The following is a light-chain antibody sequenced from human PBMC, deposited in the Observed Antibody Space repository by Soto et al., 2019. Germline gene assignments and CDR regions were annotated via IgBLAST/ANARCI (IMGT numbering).Light chain of an antibody. Sequence: QSALTQPASVSGSPGQSITISCTGTSSDVGGYNYVSWYQQHPGKAPKLMIYDVSNRPSGVSNRFSGSKSGNTASLTISGLQAEDADDYYCSSFTSSTTPVFGGGTKLTVL. CDR2: DVS. CDR3: SSFTSSTTPV. CDR1: SSDVGGYNY. V-gene: IGLV2-14*01. J-gene: IGLJ2*01.